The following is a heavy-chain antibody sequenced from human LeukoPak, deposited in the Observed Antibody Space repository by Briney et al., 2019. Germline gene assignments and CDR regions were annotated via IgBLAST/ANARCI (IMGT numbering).Heavy chain of an antibody. D-gene: IGHD6-13*01. CDR1: GFIFSSYG. CDR2: IRYDGSNK. CDR3: ARSGIAAAGNSPFDY. J-gene: IGHJ4*02. Sequence: GGSLRLSCAASGFIFSSYGMHWVRQAPGKGLEWVAFIRYDGSNKYYADSVKGRFTISRDNSKNTLYLQMNSLRAEDTAVYYCARSGIAAAGNSPFDYWGQGTLVTVSS. V-gene: IGHV3-30*02.